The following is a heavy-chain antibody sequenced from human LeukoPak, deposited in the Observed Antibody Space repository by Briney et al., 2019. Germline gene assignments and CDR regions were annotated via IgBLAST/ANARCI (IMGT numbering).Heavy chain of an antibody. V-gene: IGHV4-59*01. CDR1: SVSISTYY. CDR3: ARDEDADSGIWFDP. CDR2: IHYSGRT. Sequence: NSSETLSLTCTVSSVSISTYYWNWIPEPPGKGLEWIGYIHYSGRTNYNPPLKSRVTISVDMSKNQFSLKLTSVTAADTAVYYCARDEDADSGIWFDPWGQGTQVTVSS. J-gene: IGHJ5*02. D-gene: IGHD4-17*01.